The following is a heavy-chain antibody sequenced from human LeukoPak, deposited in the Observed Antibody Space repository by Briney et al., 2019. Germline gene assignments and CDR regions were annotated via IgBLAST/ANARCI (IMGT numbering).Heavy chain of an antibody. CDR1: GFTVRSNY. J-gene: IGHJ4*02. CDR2: INSDGSST. CDR3: AREEGSSWYPIPQRGALDY. D-gene: IGHD6-13*01. V-gene: IGHV3-74*01. Sequence: PGGSLRLSCAASGFTVRSNYMSWVRQAPGKGLEWVSRINSDGSSTSYADSVKGRFTISRDNAKNTLYLQMNSLRAEDTAVYYCAREEGSSWYPIPQRGALDYWGQGTLVTVSS.